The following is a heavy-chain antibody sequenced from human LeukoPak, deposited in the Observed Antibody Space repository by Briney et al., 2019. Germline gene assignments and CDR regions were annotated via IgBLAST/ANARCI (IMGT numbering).Heavy chain of an antibody. Sequence: SVKVSCKASGGTFSSYTISWVRQAPGQGLEWMGRIIPILGIANYAQKFQGRVTITADKSTSTAYMELSSLRSEDTAVYYCNIVVVPAAYDYCFDYWGQGTLVTVSS. D-gene: IGHD2-2*01. J-gene: IGHJ4*02. CDR2: IIPILGIA. V-gene: IGHV1-69*02. CDR3: NIVVVPAAYDYCFDY. CDR1: GGTFSSYT.